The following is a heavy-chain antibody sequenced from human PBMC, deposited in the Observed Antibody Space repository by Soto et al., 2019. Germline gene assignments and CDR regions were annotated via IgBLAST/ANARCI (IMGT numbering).Heavy chain of an antibody. Sequence: QITLKESGPTLVKPTQTLTLTCTFSGFSLSTGGVGVGWIRQPPGKALEWLALIYWDDNKRYSPSLKSRLTITKDASKNQVVLTMTNMVPVDTATYYCAHMVRFAYGSVWSRGYYFGYWGQGTLVTVSS. CDR3: AHMVRFAYGSVWSRGYYFGY. V-gene: IGHV2-5*02. CDR2: IYWDDNK. D-gene: IGHD6-19*01. CDR1: GFSLSTGGVG. J-gene: IGHJ4*02.